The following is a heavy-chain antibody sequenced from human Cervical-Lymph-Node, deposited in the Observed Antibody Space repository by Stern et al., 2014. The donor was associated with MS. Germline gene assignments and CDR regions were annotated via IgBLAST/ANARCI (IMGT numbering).Heavy chain of an antibody. V-gene: IGHV5-51*03. Sequence: VQLVESGTEVKKPGESLKISCKGSGYSFTTYWIGWVRQMPGKGLEWMGSIYPVDSDVRYSPSFQGQVTISVDNSISTAYLQWSSLKASDTAIYYCARRTVGSGWFPFDYWGQGTLVTVSS. CDR1: GYSFTTYW. CDR2: IYPVDSDV. J-gene: IGHJ4*02. CDR3: ARRTVGSGWFPFDY. D-gene: IGHD6-13*01.